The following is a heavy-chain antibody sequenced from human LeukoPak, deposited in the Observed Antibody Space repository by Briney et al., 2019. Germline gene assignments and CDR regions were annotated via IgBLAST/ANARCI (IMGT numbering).Heavy chain of an antibody. CDR3: ARGKGYYESSGYYPFDY. V-gene: IGHV1-2*02. CDR1: GYTFNGYY. D-gene: IGHD3-22*01. Sequence: ASVKVSCKASGYTFNGYYMHWVRRAPGQGLEWLGWINPHSGDTNYAQMFQGRVTMTRDTSISTAYMELSRLRSDDTAVYYCARGKGYYESSGYYPFDYWGQGTLVTVSS. J-gene: IGHJ4*02. CDR2: INPHSGDT.